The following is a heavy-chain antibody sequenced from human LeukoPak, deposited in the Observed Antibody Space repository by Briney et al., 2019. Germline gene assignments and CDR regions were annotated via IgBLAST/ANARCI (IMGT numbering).Heavy chain of an antibody. CDR3: ARGGVLKSVDY. CDR2: VYDIGST. D-gene: IGHD3-16*01. Sequence: PSETLSLTCTVSGGSIGSHYWTWIRQTPGKGLEWIGYVYDIGSTKHNPSLKSRVTISVDTSKNQFSLRLSSVTAADTAVYYCARGGVLKSVDYWGQGTLVAVSS. V-gene: IGHV4-59*11. J-gene: IGHJ4*02. CDR1: GGSIGSHY.